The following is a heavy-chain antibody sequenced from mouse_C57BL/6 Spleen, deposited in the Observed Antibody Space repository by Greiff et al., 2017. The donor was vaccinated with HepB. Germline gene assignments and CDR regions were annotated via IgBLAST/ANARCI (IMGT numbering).Heavy chain of an antibody. Sequence: LQESGAELARPGASVKLSCKASGYTFTSYGISWVKQRTGQGLEWIGEIYPRSGNTYYNEKFKGKATLTADKSSSTAYMELRSLTSEDSAVYFCATTIVTRMDYWGQGTSVTVSS. V-gene: IGHV1-81*01. CDR2: IYPRSGNT. J-gene: IGHJ4*01. D-gene: IGHD2-5*01. CDR3: ATTIVTRMDY. CDR1: GYTFTSYG.